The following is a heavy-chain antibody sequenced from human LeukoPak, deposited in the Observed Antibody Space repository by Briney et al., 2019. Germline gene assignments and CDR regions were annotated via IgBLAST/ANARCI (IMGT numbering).Heavy chain of an antibody. Sequence: KPGGSLRLSCAASGFTFSSYSMNWVRRAPGKGLEWVSSISSSSSYIYYADSVKGRFTISRDNAKNSLYLQMNSLRAEDTAVYYCARDHSSGWYYFDYWGQGTLVTVSS. CDR2: ISSSSSYI. CDR1: GFTFSSYS. D-gene: IGHD6-19*01. V-gene: IGHV3-21*01. CDR3: ARDHSSGWYYFDY. J-gene: IGHJ4*02.